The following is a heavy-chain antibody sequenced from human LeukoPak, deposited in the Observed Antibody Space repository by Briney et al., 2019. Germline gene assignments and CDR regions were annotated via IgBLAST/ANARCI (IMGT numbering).Heavy chain of an antibody. D-gene: IGHD4-23*01. J-gene: IGHJ4*02. CDR2: IIPIFGTA. V-gene: IGHV1-69*13. CDR3: ARGRLRWIYYFDY. Sequence: GASVKVSCKASGGTFSSYAISWVRQAPGQGLEWMGGIIPIFGTANYAQKFQGRVTITADESTSTAYMELSSLRSEDTAVYYCARGRLRWIYYFDYWGQGTLVTVSS. CDR1: GGTFSSYA.